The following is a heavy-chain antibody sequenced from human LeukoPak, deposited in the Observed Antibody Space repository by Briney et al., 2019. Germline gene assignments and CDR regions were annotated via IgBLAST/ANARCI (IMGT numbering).Heavy chain of an antibody. V-gene: IGHV4-4*07. CDR1: GGSISNYY. CDR2: ISPSGST. J-gene: IGHJ4*02. D-gene: IGHD2-2*01. CDR3: ARVSYQEGVDY. Sequence: PSETLSLTCTVSGGSISNYYWTWIRQPAGKGLEWIGRISPSGSTNYNPSLTSRVTISVDTSKNQFSLKLSFLTAADTAVYYCARVSYQEGVDYWGQGTLVTVSS.